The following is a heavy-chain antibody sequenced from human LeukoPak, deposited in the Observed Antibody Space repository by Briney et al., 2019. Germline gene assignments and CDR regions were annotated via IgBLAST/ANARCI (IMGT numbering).Heavy chain of an antibody. CDR1: GGSISSYY. CDR2: IYYSGST. D-gene: IGHD1-1*01. Sequence: SETLSLACTVSGGSISSYYWSWIRQPPGKGLEWIGYIYYSGSTNYNPSLKSRVTISVDTSKNQFSLKLSSVTAADTAVYYCARGVLDDDYGDDWGQGTLVTVSS. CDR3: ARGVLDDDYGDD. V-gene: IGHV4-59*01. J-gene: IGHJ4*02.